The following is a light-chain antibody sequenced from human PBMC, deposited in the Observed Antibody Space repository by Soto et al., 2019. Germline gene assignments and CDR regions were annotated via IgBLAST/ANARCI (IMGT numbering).Light chain of an antibody. V-gene: IGKV1-27*01. CDR3: QHYKMYSPWT. J-gene: IGKJ1*01. CDR1: QGISNH. CDR2: AAS. Sequence: DLQMTQSPSSLSASVGDRVTITCRASQGISNHVAWYQQKPGKVPKLLIYAASTLQSGVPSRFSGSGSGTEFTLTISSLQPDDFATYYCQHYKMYSPWTFGQGTKVDIK.